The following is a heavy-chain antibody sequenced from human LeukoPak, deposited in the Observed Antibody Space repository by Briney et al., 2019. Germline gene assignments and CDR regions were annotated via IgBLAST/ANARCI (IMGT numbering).Heavy chain of an antibody. J-gene: IGHJ3*02. V-gene: IGHV3-7*01. CDR3: ARDTLLYGNSPDAFDI. CDR1: GFIFSSYW. CDR2: INQDGSEK. D-gene: IGHD4-23*01. Sequence: PGGSLRLSCAASGFIFSSYWMSWVRQAPGKGLEWVANINQDGSEKYYVDSVKGRFTISRDNAKNSLYLQMNSLRDEDTAVYYCARDTLLYGNSPDAFDIWGQGTMVTVSS.